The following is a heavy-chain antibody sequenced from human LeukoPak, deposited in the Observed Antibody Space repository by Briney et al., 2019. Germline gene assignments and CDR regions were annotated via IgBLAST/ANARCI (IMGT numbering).Heavy chain of an antibody. D-gene: IGHD1-1*01. CDR3: ARVYTSYYYYMDV. J-gene: IGHJ6*03. V-gene: IGHV4-34*01. CDR2: INHSGST. CDR1: GGSFSGYY. Sequence: PWETLSLTCAVYGGSFSGYYWSWIRQPPGKGLEWIGEINHSGSTNYNPSLKSRVTISVDTSKNQFSLKLSSVTAADTAVYYCARVYTSYYYYMDVWGKGTTVTVSS.